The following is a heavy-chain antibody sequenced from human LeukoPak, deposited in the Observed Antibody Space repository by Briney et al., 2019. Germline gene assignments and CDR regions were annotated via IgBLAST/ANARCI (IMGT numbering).Heavy chain of an antibody. V-gene: IGHV1-69*13. CDR1: GGTFSSYA. J-gene: IGHJ3*02. D-gene: IGHD1-1*01. CDR3: ARRWNRQPFDI. CDR2: IIPIFGTA. Sequence: ASVKVSCEASGGTFSSYAISWVRQAPGQGLEWMGGIIPIFGTANYAQKFQGRVTITADESTSTAYMELSSLRSEDTAVYYCARRWNRQPFDIWGQGTMVTVSS.